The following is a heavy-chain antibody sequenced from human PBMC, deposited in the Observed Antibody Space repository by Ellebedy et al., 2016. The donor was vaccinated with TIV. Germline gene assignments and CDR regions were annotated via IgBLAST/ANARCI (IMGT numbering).Heavy chain of an antibody. D-gene: IGHD6-13*01. J-gene: IGHJ4*02. V-gene: IGHV3-53*01. CDR3: ATRAIDYSNIWYYFDY. CDR1: GFTVSRNC. CDR2: ICSDSRI. Sequence: GESLKISCAASGFTVSRNCMTWARQAAGKGLQWVSVICSDSRIYYADSVKGRFTISRDNSKNTLYLQMNSLRTEDTAVYYCATRAIDYSNIWYYFDYWGQGTLVTVSS.